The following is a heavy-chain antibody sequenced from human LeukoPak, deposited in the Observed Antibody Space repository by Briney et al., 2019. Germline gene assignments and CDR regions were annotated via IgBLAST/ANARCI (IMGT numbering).Heavy chain of an antibody. Sequence: GGSLRLSCAASGFPFSSYDMHWAPHATGKGLEWVSDIGTPGGTNYPGSVRGRFPISRENAKNSLYVQMNSLRAGDTAVYYCARSRGDYVIDYWGQGTLVTVSS. CDR3: ARSRGDYVIDY. CDR2: IGTPGGT. V-gene: IGHV3-13*01. CDR1: GFPFSSYD. D-gene: IGHD4-17*01. J-gene: IGHJ4*02.